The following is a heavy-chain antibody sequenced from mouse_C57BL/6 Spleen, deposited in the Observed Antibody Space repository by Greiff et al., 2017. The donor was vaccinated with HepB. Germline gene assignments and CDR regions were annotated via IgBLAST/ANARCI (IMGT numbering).Heavy chain of an antibody. CDR2: INPGSGGT. V-gene: IGHV1-54*01. Sequence: VQLQESGAELVRPGTSVKVSCKASGYAFTNYLIEWVKQRPGQGLEWIGVINPGSGGTNYNEKFKGKATLTADKSSSTAYMQLSSLTSEDSAVYFCARHGSSYDFDYWGQGTTLTVSS. J-gene: IGHJ2*01. D-gene: IGHD1-1*01. CDR3: ARHGSSYDFDY. CDR1: GYAFTNYL.